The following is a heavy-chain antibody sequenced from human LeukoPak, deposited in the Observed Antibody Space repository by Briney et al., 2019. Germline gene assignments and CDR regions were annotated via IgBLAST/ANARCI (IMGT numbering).Heavy chain of an antibody. J-gene: IGHJ4*01. CDR2: VFTSGNT. V-gene: IGHV4-61*09. D-gene: IGHD1-1*01. Sequence: SETLSLTCAVSGGSITRGSYYWTWIRQPAGKALEWIGHVFTSGNTNYNPSLKGRVTISIETSKSQFSLNLNSVTAADTAVYYCARGTGTLFYWGHGILVTVSS. CDR3: ARGTGTLFY. CDR1: GGSITRGSYY.